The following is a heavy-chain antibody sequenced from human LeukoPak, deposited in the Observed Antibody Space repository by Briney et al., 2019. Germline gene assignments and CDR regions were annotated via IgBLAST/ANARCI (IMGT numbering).Heavy chain of an antibody. V-gene: IGHV3-33*01. CDR3: ARYGDYVVN. J-gene: IGHJ4*02. D-gene: IGHD4-17*01. CDR1: GFTFSSYG. Sequence: GRSLRLSCAASGFTFSSYGMHWVRQAPGKGLEWVAVIWYDGSNKYYADSVKGRFTISRDNSKNTLYLQMNSLRAEDTAVYYCARYGDYVVNWGQGTLVTVSS. CDR2: IWYDGSNK.